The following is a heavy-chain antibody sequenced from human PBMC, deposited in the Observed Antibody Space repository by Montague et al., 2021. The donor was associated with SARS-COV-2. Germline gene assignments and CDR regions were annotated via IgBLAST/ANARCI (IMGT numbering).Heavy chain of an antibody. CDR2: IYSGGST. CDR3: ARGGHSSSWYYYYGMDV. CDR1: GFTVSSNY. V-gene: IGHV3-53*01. D-gene: IGHD6-13*01. J-gene: IGHJ6*02. Sequence: SLRLSCAASGFTVSSNYMSWVRQAPGKGLEWVSVIYSGGSTYYADSVKGRFAISRDTSKNTLYLQMNSLRAEDTAVYYCARGGHSSSWYYYYGMDVWGQGTTVTVSS.